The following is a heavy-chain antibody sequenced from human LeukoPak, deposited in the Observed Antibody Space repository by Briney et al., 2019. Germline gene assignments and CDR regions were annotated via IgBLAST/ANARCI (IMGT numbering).Heavy chain of an antibody. V-gene: IGHV1-69*05. CDR2: IIPIFGTA. CDR1: GGTFSSYA. Sequence: SVKVSCKASGGTFSSYAISWVRQAPGQGLEWMGRIIPIFGTANYAQKFQGRVTITKDESTSTAYMELSSLRSEDTAVYYCARANITVTTIYAFDIWGQGTMVTVSS. J-gene: IGHJ3*02. CDR3: ARANITVTTIYAFDI. D-gene: IGHD4-17*01.